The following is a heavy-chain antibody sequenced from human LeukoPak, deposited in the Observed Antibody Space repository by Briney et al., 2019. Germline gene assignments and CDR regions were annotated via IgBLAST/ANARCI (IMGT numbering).Heavy chain of an antibody. V-gene: IGHV3-21*01. CDR1: GFTFSSYS. CDR2: ISSSSSYI. J-gene: IGHJ4*02. D-gene: IGHD2-2*01. Sequence: GGSLRLSYAASGFTFSSYSMNWVRQAPGKGLEWVSSISSSSSYIYYADSVKGRFTISRDNAKNSLYLQMNSLRAEDTAVYYCARGDWYCSSTSCPDYWGQGTLVTVSS. CDR3: ARGDWYCSSTSCPDY.